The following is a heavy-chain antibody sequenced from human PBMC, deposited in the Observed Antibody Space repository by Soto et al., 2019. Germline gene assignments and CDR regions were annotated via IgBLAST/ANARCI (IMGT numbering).Heavy chain of an antibody. D-gene: IGHD2-8*02. CDR3: ATSVGIAPTGEDGMDV. CDR2: IIPILTTP. Sequence: QVQLVQSGAEVKKTGSSVKVSCKASGGTFSIYGFSWVRQAPGQGPEWIGGIIPILTTPNYAQKFQGRVTIVADESTKTVYMELSSLKFEYTAVYYCATSVGIAPTGEDGMDVWGQGTSVTVSS. V-gene: IGHV1-69*01. CDR1: GGTFSIYG. J-gene: IGHJ6*02.